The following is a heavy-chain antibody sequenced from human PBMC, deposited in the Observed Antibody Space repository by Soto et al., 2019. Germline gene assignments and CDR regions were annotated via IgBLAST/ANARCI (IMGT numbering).Heavy chain of an antibody. V-gene: IGHV1-69*14. J-gene: IGHJ6*02. CDR3: ARERDREQLGGNYHYTLEV. Sequence: QVQLVQSGAEVVKPGSSVKVSCKASGDTFDTFAISWVRHAPGQGLEWMGGIIPIFRTPDYGQKFQGRVTITADKSTSTAYMELSSLRSEDTAVYYCARERDREQLGGNYHYTLEVWGQGTTVTVSS. D-gene: IGHD1-1*01. CDR2: IIPIFRTP. CDR1: GDTFDTFA.